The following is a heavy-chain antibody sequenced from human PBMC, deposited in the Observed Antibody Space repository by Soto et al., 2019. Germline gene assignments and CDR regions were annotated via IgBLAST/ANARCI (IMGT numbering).Heavy chain of an antibody. J-gene: IGHJ5*02. CDR3: ARTRGYCSDGSCYANWFDP. V-gene: IGHV1-3*01. D-gene: IGHD2-15*01. CDR1: GYTFTGFA. Sequence: ASVKVSCKASGYTFTGFALHWVRQAPGQRLEWMGWINAGNGNTRYSQKFQGRVTITSDTSASTAYMQLTSLRSEDTAVYYCARTRGYCSDGSCYANWFDPWGQGTLVTVSS. CDR2: INAGNGNT.